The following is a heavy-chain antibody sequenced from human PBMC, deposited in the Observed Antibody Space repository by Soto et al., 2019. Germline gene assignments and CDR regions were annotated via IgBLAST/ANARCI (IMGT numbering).Heavy chain of an antibody. Sequence: VGSLRLSCAASGFTFSDYYMSWIRQAPGKGLEWVSYISSSSSYTNYADSVKGRFTISRDNAKNSLYLQMNSLRAEETAVYYCARGPYESSRYDYWGQRTLVTVPS. D-gene: IGHD3-22*01. CDR2: ISSSSSYT. V-gene: IGHV3-11*06. CDR1: GFTFSDYY. CDR3: ARGPYESSRYDY. J-gene: IGHJ4*02.